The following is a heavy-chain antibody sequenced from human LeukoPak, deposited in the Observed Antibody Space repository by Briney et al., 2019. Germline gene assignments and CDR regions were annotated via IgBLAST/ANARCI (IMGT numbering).Heavy chain of an antibody. CDR1: VYTFTSYD. V-gene: IGHV1-8*01. CDR3: ARGKFLNLYSSSWYMDY. J-gene: IGHJ4*02. Sequence: ASVKVSCKASVYTFTSYDINWVRQATGHGLEWMGWMNPNSGNTGYAQKFQGRVTMTRNTSISTAYMELSSLRSENTAVYYCARGKFLNLYSSSWYMDYWGQGTLVTVSS. D-gene: IGHD6-13*01. CDR2: MNPNSGNT.